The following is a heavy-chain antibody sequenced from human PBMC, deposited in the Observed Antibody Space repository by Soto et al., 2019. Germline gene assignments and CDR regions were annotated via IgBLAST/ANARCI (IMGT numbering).Heavy chain of an antibody. CDR3: ARVGSGYVWFNEF. J-gene: IGHJ4*02. D-gene: IGHD3-22*01. V-gene: IGHV1-69*01. CDR1: GGIFSSYA. CDR2: IIPIFGTA. Sequence: QEQLVQSGAEVKKPGSSVKVSCKASGGIFSSYAISWVRQAPGQGLEWMGGIIPIFGTANYAQKFQGRVTITADESTNTAYMDLSSLKSEVTASYYCARVGSGYVWFNEFWGQGTLVTVSS.